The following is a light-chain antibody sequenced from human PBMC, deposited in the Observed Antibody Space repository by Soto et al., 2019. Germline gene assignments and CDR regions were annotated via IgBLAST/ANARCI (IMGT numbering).Light chain of an antibody. CDR2: VGTGGIVG. V-gene: IGLV9-49*01. J-gene: IGLJ1*01. CDR1: SGYSNYK. Sequence: QPVLTPPPSASSSLGASVTLTCPLSSGYSNYKVDWYQQRPGKGPRFVMRVGTGGIVGSKGDGIPDRFSVLGSGLNRYLTIKNIQEEDESDYHCGADHGSGSNFVSYVFGTGTKVTVL. CDR3: GADHGSGSNFVSYV.